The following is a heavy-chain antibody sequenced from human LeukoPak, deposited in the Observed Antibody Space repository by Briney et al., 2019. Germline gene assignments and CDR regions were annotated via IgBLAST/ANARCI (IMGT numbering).Heavy chain of an antibody. J-gene: IGHJ4*02. CDR1: DITFNNVW. CDR2: IYSGGST. CDR3: AITTYY. V-gene: IGHV3-53*01. Sequence: GGSLRLSCAASDITFNNVWMNWVRQAPGKGLEWVSVIYSGGSTYYADSVKGRFTISRDNSKNTLYLQMNSLRAEDTAVYYCAITTYYWGQGTLVTVSS. D-gene: IGHD4-11*01.